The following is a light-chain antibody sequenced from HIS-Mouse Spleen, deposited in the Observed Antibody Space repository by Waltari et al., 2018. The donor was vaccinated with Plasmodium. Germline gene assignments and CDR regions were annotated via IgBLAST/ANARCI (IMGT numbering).Light chain of an antibody. V-gene: IGLV2-14*01. Sequence: QSALTQPASVSGSPGQSITISCTGTSSDVGGYNYVSWYQQHPGKAPKLMSYEVSTRPSVVSNRFSGSKSGNTASLTISGLQAEDEADYYCSSYTSSSTLYVFGTGTKVTVL. J-gene: IGLJ1*01. CDR2: EVS. CDR3: SSYTSSSTLYV. CDR1: SSDVGGYNY.